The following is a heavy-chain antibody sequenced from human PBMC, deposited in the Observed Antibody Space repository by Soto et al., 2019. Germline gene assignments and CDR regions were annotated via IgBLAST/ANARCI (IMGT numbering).Heavy chain of an antibody. J-gene: IGHJ4*02. CDR3: ARDGGAY. CDR1: GFTFSSYA. CDR2: MSYDGSNK. V-gene: IGHV3-30-3*01. D-gene: IGHD3-16*01. Sequence: QVQLVESGGGVVQPGRSLRLSCAASGFTFSSYAMHWVRRAPGKGLEWMAVMSYDGSNKYYADSVKGRFTISRDNSKNTLYLQMNSARPEDTALYYCARDGGAYWGQGTLVIVSS.